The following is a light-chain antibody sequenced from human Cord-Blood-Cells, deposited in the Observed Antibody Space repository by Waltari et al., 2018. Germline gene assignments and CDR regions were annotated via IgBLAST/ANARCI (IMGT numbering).Light chain of an antibody. J-gene: IGKJ2*01. CDR1: QGISSY. V-gene: IGKV1-9*01. Sequence: DIQLTQSPSFLSASVGDRVTITCRASQGISSYLAWYQQTPGKAPKLLIYAASTLQSGVPSRFSGSGSGTEFTLTISSLQPEDFATYDCQQLNSYPYTFGQGTKLEIK. CDR3: QQLNSYPYT. CDR2: AAS.